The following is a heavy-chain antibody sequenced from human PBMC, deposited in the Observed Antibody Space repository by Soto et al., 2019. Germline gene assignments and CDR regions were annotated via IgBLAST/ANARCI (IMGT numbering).Heavy chain of an antibody. CDR2: IIPIFGTA. CDR1: GGTFSSYA. Sequence: QLQLVQSGAEVKKPGSSVKVSCKASGGTFSSYAISWVRQAPGQGLEWMGGIIPIFGTANYAQKLQGRVTITADESTSTAYMELSSLRSEDTAVYYCAASIAARPATEADYYCMDVWGQGTTVTVSS. J-gene: IGHJ6*02. V-gene: IGHV1-69*01. CDR3: AASIAARPATEADYYCMDV. D-gene: IGHD6-6*01.